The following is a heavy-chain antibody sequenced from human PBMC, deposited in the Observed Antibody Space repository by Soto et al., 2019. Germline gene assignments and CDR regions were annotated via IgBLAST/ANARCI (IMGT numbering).Heavy chain of an antibody. J-gene: IGHJ4*02. V-gene: IGHV3-7*05. D-gene: IGHD3-3*01. Sequence: GGSLRLSCAASGFTFSSYWMSWVRQAPGKGLEWVANIKQDGSEKYYVDSVKGRFTISRDNAKNSLYLQMNSLRAEDTAVYYCARVGEVSPFGVVIILFDYWGQGTLVTVSS. CDR1: GFTFSSYW. CDR2: IKQDGSEK. CDR3: ARVGEVSPFGVVIILFDY.